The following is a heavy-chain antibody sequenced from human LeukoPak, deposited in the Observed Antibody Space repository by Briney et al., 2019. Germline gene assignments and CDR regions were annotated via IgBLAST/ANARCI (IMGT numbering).Heavy chain of an antibody. J-gene: IGHJ3*02. Sequence: PSQTLSLTCTVSGGSISSGGYYWSWIRQHPGKGLEWIGYIYYSGSTYYNPSLKSRVTISVDTSKNQFSLKLSSVTAADTAVYYCASWRITILSAFDIWGQGTMVTVSS. V-gene: IGHV4-31*03. CDR3: ASWRITILSAFDI. D-gene: IGHD3-9*01. CDR2: IYYSGST. CDR1: GGSISSGGYY.